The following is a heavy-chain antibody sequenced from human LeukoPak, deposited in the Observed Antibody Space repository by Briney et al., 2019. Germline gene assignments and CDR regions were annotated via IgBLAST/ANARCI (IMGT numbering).Heavy chain of an antibody. CDR1: GGTFSSYA. Sequence: ASVKVSYKASGGTFSSYAISWVRQAPGQGLEWMGGIIPIFGTANYAQKFQGRVTITTDESTSTAYMELSSLRSEDTAVYYCARTTASVWFGELLFGYFDYWGQGTLVTVSS. CDR3: ARTTASVWFGELLFGYFDY. V-gene: IGHV1-69*05. CDR2: IIPIFGTA. J-gene: IGHJ4*02. D-gene: IGHD3-10*01.